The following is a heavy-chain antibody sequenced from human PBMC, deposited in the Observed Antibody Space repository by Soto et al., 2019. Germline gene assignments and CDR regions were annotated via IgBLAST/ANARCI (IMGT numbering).Heavy chain of an antibody. J-gene: IGHJ4*02. V-gene: IGHV1-46*01. CDR2: IKPTGGST. CDR3: ARTFRDGRPSDY. Sequence: GASVKVSCKASGYTFTSYYMHWVRQAPGQGLEWMGMIKPTGGSTSYAQKFQGRVTMTRDTSTSTVYMELSSLTSEDTAVYYCARTFRDGRPSDYWGQGTLVTVSS. CDR1: GYTFTSYY.